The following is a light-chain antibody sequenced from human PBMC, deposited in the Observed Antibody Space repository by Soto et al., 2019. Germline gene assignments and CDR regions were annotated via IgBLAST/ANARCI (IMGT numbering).Light chain of an antibody. Sequence: EIVMTQSPATLSVSPGERATLSCRASQGVSTNLAWYQQKPGQAPRLLIYGASTRATGIPARFSGSGSGPDFTLTISSLQSEDFAVYYCEQYYNWPPWTFGQGTKVEIK. CDR3: EQYYNWPPWT. V-gene: IGKV3-15*01. CDR1: QGVSTN. J-gene: IGKJ1*01. CDR2: GAS.